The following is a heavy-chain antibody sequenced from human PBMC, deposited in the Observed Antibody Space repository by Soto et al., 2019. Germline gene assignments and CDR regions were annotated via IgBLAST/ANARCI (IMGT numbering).Heavy chain of an antibody. CDR2: ISWNSGSK. J-gene: IGHJ6*02. CDR3: AKDLTGTYYYSMDV. V-gene: IGHV3-9*01. D-gene: IGHD7-27*01. Sequence: GGSLRLSCAASGFTFDDYVMHWVRQAPGKGLEWVSGISWNSGSKGYADSVKGRFTISRDNAKNSLYLQMNSLRAEDTALYYCAKDLTGTYYYSMDVWGQGTTVTVSS. CDR1: GFTFDDYV.